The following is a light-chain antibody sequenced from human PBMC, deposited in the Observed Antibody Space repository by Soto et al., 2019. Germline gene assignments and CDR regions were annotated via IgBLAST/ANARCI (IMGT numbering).Light chain of an antibody. Sequence: DIVMTQSPLSLTVTPGEPASISCRSSQNLLDNEDGNTYLDWYLQKPGQSPQLLIYTLSYRASXVXDXXSGSGSGTDFTLRISRVEAEDGGVYYCMQRIDFPHTFGGGTQVEIK. CDR3: MQRIDFPHT. CDR2: TLS. J-gene: IGKJ4*01. V-gene: IGKV2-40*01. CDR1: QNLLDNEDGNTY.